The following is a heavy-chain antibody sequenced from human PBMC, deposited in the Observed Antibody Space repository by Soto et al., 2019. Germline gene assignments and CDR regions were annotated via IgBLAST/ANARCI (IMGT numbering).Heavy chain of an antibody. CDR3: AKVNFFDTPGTFDV. J-gene: IGHJ3*01. Sequence: GGSLRLSCAASGLSVSSTYMSWVRQAPGKGLEWVSIIYSSGTTYYTNSVRGRFTISRDNSKNTVSLQMSSLRAEDTAMYFCAKVNFFDTPGTFDVWGQGTPVTVSS. D-gene: IGHD2-15*01. CDR1: GLSVSSTY. V-gene: IGHV3-53*01. CDR2: IYSSGTT.